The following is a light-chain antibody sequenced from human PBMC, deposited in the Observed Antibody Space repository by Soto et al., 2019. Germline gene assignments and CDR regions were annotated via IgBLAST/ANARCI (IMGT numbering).Light chain of an antibody. CDR2: GSS. J-gene: IGKJ4*01. CDR3: QQYNNWGLS. V-gene: IGKV3D-15*01. Sequence: ERVLTPSPATLFMYQGEGVTLSCRASQNVGTNLAWYQQKPGQAPRLLIYGSSTRATGIPATFSGSGSGTEFTLTISSLQSEESAVYYCQQYNNWGLSFCGGTKVDIK. CDR1: QNVGTN.